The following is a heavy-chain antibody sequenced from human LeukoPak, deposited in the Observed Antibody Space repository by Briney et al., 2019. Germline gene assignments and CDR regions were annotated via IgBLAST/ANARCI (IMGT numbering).Heavy chain of an antibody. V-gene: IGHV1-2*06. D-gene: IGHD1-26*01. J-gene: IGHJ4*02. CDR2: INPNSGGT. CDR3: ARYRVGATTRLIYFDY. CDR1: GYTFTGYY. Sequence: ASVKVSCKASGYTFTGYYMHWVRQAPGQGLEWMGRINPNSGGTNYAQKFQGRVTMTRDTSISTAYMELSRLRSDDTAVYYCARYRVGATTRLIYFDYWGQGTLVTVSS.